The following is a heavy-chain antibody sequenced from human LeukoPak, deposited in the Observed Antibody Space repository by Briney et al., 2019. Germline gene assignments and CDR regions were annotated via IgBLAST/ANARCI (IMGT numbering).Heavy chain of an antibody. CDR2: ISGSGGST. CDR1: RFAFSNYG. J-gene: IGHJ4*02. D-gene: IGHD3-22*01. V-gene: IGHV3-23*01. CDR3: AKSSYYDTSGSYREYYFDY. Sequence: GGSLRLSCAVSRFAFSNYGMSWVRQAPGKGLEWVSAISGSGGSTYYADSVKGRFTISRDNSKNTLYLQMNSLRAEDTALYYCAKSSYYDTSGSYREYYFDYWGLGALVTVSS.